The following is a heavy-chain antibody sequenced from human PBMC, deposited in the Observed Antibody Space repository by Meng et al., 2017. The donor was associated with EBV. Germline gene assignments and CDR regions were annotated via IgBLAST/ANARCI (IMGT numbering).Heavy chain of an antibody. CDR2: VETKTSKYAT. Sequence: VDLVESGGGVVQPGGSLKLSCGASGFIFRDSAMHWVRQASGKGLEWVGRVETKTSKYATAYAASVKGRFSVSRDDSKNMVFLEMNSLKTEDTARYYCWGDLNYGSYWGQGTLVTVSS. CDR1: GFIFRDSA. CDR3: WGDLNYGSY. D-gene: IGHD3-16*01. J-gene: IGHJ4*02. V-gene: IGHV3-73*01.